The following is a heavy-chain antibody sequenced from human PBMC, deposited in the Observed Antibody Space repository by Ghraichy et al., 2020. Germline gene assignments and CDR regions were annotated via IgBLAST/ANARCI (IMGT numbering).Heavy chain of an antibody. D-gene: IGHD3-22*01. J-gene: IGHJ4*02. CDR3: ARTYYYDSSGYYFDY. Sequence: SQTLSLTCTVSGGSISSYYWSWIRQPPGKGLEWIGYIYYSGSTNYNPSLKSRVTISVDTSKNQFSLKLSSVTAADTAVYYCARTYYYDSSGYYFDYWGQGTLVTVSS. V-gene: IGHV4-59*01. CDR1: GGSISSYY. CDR2: IYYSGST.